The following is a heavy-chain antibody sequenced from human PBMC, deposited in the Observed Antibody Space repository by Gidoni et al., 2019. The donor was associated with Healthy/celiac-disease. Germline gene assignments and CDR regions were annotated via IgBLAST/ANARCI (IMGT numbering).Heavy chain of an antibody. CDR2: IIWNSGSI. CDR1: GCTFDDSA. Sequence: EVQLVESGGGLVQPGRALRRSCAAAGCTFDDSAMHWFRQAPGTGLEWFSGIIWNSGSIGYADSVKCRFPTSRDNAKNSLYLQMNSLRAEDTALYYCAKEGIAAAEVYYYGMDVWGQGTTVTVSS. J-gene: IGHJ6*02. D-gene: IGHD6-13*01. CDR3: AKEGIAAAEVYYYGMDV. V-gene: IGHV3-9*01.